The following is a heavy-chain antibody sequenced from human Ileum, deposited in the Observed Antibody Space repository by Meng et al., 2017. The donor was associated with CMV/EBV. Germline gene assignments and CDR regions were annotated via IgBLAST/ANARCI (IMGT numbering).Heavy chain of an antibody. CDR2: IHHGGAT. J-gene: IGHJ5*02. D-gene: IGHD3-22*01. CDR3: ATSDDDKRAHAS. CDR1: GFTFSSSW. V-gene: IGHV4/OR15-8*02. Sequence: ESLKISCAASGFTFSSSWMNWVRQAPGKGLEWVGEIHHGGATNYNPSLKSRLTISMDKSKNQLSLTLSFVTAADTAVYYCATSDDDKRAHASWGQGALVTVSS.